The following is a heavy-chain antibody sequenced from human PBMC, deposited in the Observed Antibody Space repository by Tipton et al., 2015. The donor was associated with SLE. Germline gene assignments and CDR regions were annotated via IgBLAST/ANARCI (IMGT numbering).Heavy chain of an antibody. CDR1: GFTFADYA. Sequence: SLRLSCTTSGFTFADYAMSWVRQAPGKGLEWVGFIRSKYFEVATDYAASVKGRFTISRDDSKSIAYLQMNSLTTEDTAVYYCARDSGIAVPDDVFDIWGQGTMVTVSS. D-gene: IGHD6-19*01. CDR2: IRSKYFEVAT. V-gene: IGHV3-49*04. CDR3: ARDSGIAVPDDVFDI. J-gene: IGHJ3*02.